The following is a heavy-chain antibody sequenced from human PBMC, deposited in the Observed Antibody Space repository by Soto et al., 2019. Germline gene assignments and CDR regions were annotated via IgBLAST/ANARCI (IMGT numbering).Heavy chain of an antibody. Sequence: GGSLILSCAASGFTFSSYCMHWVRPAQGKGLEWVAVISYDGSNKYYADSVKGRFTISRDNSKNTLYLQMNSLRAEDTAVYYCAKGDSSWPYYYYGMDGWGQGTTVTVSS. CDR2: ISYDGSNK. CDR1: GFTFSSYC. D-gene: IGHD6-13*01. CDR3: AKGDSSWPYYYYGMDG. V-gene: IGHV3-30*18. J-gene: IGHJ6*02.